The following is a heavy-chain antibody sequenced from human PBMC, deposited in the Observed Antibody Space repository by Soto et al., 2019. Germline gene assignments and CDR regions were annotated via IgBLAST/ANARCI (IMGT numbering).Heavy chain of an antibody. CDR1: GYTFTKYW. V-gene: IGHV5-51*01. CDR3: ARRDMLTGYVYFDY. Sequence: GESLKISCQASGYTFTKYWVGSVRQMPGKGLEWMGIIYPDDSDTRYSPSFQGHVTISADKSISTAYLQWSSLKASDSATYYCARRDMLTGYVYFDYWGQGTQVTVSS. D-gene: IGHD3-9*01. CDR2: IYPDDSDT. J-gene: IGHJ4*02.